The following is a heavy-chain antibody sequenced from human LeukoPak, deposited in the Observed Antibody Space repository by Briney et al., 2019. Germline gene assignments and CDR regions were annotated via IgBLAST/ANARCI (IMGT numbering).Heavy chain of an antibody. V-gene: IGHV1-24*01. CDR3: ATVGGGYSYGPGAFDI. CDR1: GYTLTELS. D-gene: IGHD5-18*01. CDR2: FDPEDGEA. Sequence: AASVKVSCKVSGYTLTELSMHWVRQAPGKGLEWMGGFDPEDGEAIYAQKFQGRVTMTEDTSTDTAYMELSSLRSEDTAVYYCATVGGGYSYGPGAFDIWGQGTMVTVSS. J-gene: IGHJ3*02.